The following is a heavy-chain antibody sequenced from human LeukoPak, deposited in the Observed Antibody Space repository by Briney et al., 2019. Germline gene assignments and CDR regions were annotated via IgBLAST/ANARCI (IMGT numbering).Heavy chain of an antibody. D-gene: IGHD3-10*01. J-gene: IGHJ3*02. CDR1: GYTFTSYG. V-gene: IGHV1-18*01. CDR2: ISAYNGNT. Sequence: ASVKVSCTASGYTFTSYGISWVRQAPGQGLEWMGWISAYNGNTNYAQKLQGRVTMTTDTPTSTAYMELRSLRSDDTAVYYCARAMVRGVIIFAFDIWGQETMVTVSS. CDR3: ARAMVRGVIIFAFDI.